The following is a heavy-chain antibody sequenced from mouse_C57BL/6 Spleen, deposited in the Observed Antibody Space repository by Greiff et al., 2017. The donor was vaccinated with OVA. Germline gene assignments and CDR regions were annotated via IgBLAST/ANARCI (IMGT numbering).Heavy chain of an antibody. CDR1: GYTFTSYW. CDR2: IDPSDSYT. V-gene: IGHV1-69*01. J-gene: IGHJ3*01. CDR3: ARRGHWAWFAY. Sequence: QVQLQQPGAELVMPGASVKLSCKASGYTFTSYWMHWVKQRPGQGLEWIGEIDPSDSYTNYNQKFKGKSTLTVDKSSSTAYMQLSSLTSEDSAVYYCARRGHWAWFAYWGQGTLVTVSA. D-gene: IGHD3-3*01.